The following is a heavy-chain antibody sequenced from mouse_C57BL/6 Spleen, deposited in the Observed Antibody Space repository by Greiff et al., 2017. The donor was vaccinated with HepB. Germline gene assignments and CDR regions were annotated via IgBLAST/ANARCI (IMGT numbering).Heavy chain of an antibody. V-gene: IGHV1-72*01. CDR3: ARSYYYGSSYEGYWYFGV. CDR2: IDPNSGGT. J-gene: IGHJ1*03. Sequence: QVQLQQPGAELVKPGASVKLSCKASGYTFTSYWMHWVKQRPGRGLEWIGRIDPNSGGTKYNEKFKSKATLTVDQPSSTAYMQLSSLKSEDSAVYYCARSYYYGSSYEGYWYFGVWGTGTTVTVSS. CDR1: GYTFTSYW. D-gene: IGHD1-1*01.